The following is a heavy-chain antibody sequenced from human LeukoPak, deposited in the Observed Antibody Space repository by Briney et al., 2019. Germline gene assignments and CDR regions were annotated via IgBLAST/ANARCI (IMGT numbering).Heavy chain of an antibody. CDR3: ARDSRSGWYTH. J-gene: IGHJ4*02. Sequence: SETLSLTCTVSGGSISSHYWSWIRQPAGKGLEWIGRIYTSGSTNYNPSLKSRVTMSVDTPKNQFSLKLSSVTAADTAVYYCARDSRSGWYTHWGQGTLVTVSS. CDR1: GGSISSHY. D-gene: IGHD6-19*01. V-gene: IGHV4-4*07. CDR2: IYTSGST.